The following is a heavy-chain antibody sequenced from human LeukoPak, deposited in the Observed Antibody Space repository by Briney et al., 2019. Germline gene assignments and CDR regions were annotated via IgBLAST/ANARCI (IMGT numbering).Heavy chain of an antibody. Sequence: PSETLSLTCTVSGGSISSYYWSWIRQPPGKGLEWIGYIYYSGSTNYNPSLKSRVTISVDTSKNQFSLKLSSVTAADTAVYYCASVRYGDYVVDYWGQGTLVTVSS. CDR1: GGSISSYY. J-gene: IGHJ4*02. CDR2: IYYSGST. V-gene: IGHV4-59*12. CDR3: ASVRYGDYVVDY. D-gene: IGHD4-17*01.